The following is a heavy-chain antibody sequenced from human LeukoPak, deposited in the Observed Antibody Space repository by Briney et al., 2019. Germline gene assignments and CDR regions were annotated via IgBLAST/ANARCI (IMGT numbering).Heavy chain of an antibody. CDR3: ARVQCSGGSCYPGSYYFDY. V-gene: IGHV1-69*04. Sequence: EASVKVSCKASGYTFSNYGISWVRQAPGQGLEWMGRIIPILGIANYAQKFQGRVTITADKSTSTAYMELSSLRSEDTAVYYCARVQCSGGSCYPGSYYFDYWGQGTLVTVSS. CDR2: IIPILGIA. CDR1: GYTFSNYG. D-gene: IGHD2-15*01. J-gene: IGHJ4*02.